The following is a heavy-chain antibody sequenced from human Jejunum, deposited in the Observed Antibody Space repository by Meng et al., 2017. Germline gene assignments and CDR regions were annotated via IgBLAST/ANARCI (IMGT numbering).Heavy chain of an antibody. CDR3: AHADVLTGYGNFDY. CDR2: IYWDDDK. CDR1: GFSLSTDSLG. J-gene: IGHJ4*02. Sequence: MTVKESGAMLVNPTQTLTLACTFSGFSLSTDSLGVGWIRQPPGEALEWLALIYWDDDKRYSPSLKSRLTITKDTSKNQVVLTMTSMDPVDTATYYCAHADVLTGYGNFDYWGQGTLVTVSS. V-gene: IGHV2-5*02. D-gene: IGHD3-9*01.